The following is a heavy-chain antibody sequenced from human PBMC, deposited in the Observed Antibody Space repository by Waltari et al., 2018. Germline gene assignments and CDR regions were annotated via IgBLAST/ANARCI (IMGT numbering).Heavy chain of an antibody. J-gene: IGHJ4*02. CDR2: IKHGVST. CDR1: GGSFSGYY. CDR3: ARVRSRGDWLFDY. V-gene: IGHV4-34*01. D-gene: IGHD3-9*01. Sequence: QVQLQQWGAGLLKPSETLSLTCAVYGGSFSGYYWSWIRQPPGTGLGWIGEIKHGVSTHYNPSLKSGVTISVDTSKSQFSLKLSSVTAADTAVYYCARVRSRGDWLFDYWGQGTLVTVSS.